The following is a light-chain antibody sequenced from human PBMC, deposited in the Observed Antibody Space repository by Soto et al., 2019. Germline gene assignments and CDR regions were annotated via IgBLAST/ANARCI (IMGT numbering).Light chain of an antibody. CDR2: EVS. CDR3: GSYTSTSALV. CDR1: SSDVGGYKY. V-gene: IGLV2-14*01. J-gene: IGLJ3*02. Sequence: QSALTQPASVSGSPGQSITISCTGTSSDVGGYKYVSWYQQHPGKAPKLMIYEVSKRPSGVPHRFSGSKSGNTASLTISGLQAEDEADYYCGSYTSTSALVFGGGTKLTVL.